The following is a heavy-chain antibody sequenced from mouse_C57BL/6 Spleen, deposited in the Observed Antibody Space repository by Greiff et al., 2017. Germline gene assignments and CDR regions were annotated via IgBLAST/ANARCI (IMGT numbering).Heavy chain of an antibody. CDR1: GYKFTGYW. V-gene: IGHV1-9*01. CDR3: ARGGDY. J-gene: IGHJ2*01. CDR2: ILTGSGRT. Sequence: VQLQQSGAELMKPGASVKLSCKATGYKFTGYWIEWVKQRPGHGLEWIGKILTGSGRTNYHEKFKGKATFTAYTSSNAAYMQLSSLTTEDSSSYYCARGGDYWGQGTTLTVSS.